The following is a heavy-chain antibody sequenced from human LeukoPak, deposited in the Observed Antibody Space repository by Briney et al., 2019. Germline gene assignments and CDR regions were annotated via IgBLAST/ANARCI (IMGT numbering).Heavy chain of an antibody. CDR2: ISGSGGSP. V-gene: IGHV3-23*01. J-gene: IGHJ4*02. Sequence: GGSLRLSCAASGFSFSNYAMSWVRQAPGKGLEWVSTISGSGGSPYYADSVKGRFTISRNNSKNTLYLQMNSLRAEDTAVYYCAKMTGVVVAATPDYWGQGTLVIVSS. CDR1: GFSFSNYA. CDR3: AKMTGVVVAATPDY. D-gene: IGHD2-15*01.